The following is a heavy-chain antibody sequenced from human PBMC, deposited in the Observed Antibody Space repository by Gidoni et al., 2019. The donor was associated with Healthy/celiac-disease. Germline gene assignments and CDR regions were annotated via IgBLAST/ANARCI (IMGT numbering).Heavy chain of an antibody. J-gene: IGHJ4*02. CDR1: GFTFSNAW. Sequence: EVQLVESGGGLVKPGGSLRLSCAASGFTFSNAWMSWVRQAPGKGLEWVGRIKSKTDGGTTDYAAPVKGRFTISRDDSKNTLYLQMNSLKTEDTAVYYCTTDPGLGPPFDYWGQGTLVTVSS. D-gene: IGHD2-8*02. CDR2: IKSKTDGGTT. V-gene: IGHV3-15*01. CDR3: TTDPGLGPPFDY.